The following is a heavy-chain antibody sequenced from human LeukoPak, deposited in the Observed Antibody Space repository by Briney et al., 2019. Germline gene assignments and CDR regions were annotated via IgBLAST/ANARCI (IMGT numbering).Heavy chain of an antibody. D-gene: IGHD3-22*01. J-gene: IGHJ4*02. V-gene: IGHV1-2*02. CDR1: GYTFAGYY. CDR2: INPNSGGT. Sequence: ASVKVSCKASGYTFAGYYMHWVRQAPGQGLEWMGWINPNSGGTNYAQKFQGRVTMTTDTSTSTAYMELRSLRSDDTAVYYCARDGPRYYDSSGYLFYWGQGTLVTVSS. CDR3: ARDGPRYYDSSGYLFY.